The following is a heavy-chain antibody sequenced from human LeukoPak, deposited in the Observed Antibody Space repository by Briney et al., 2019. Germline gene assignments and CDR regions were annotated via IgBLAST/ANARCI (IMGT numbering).Heavy chain of an antibody. D-gene: IGHD6-13*01. Sequence: GASVKVSCKASGYTFTSYGISWVRQAPGQGLEWMGWISAYNGNTNYAHKLQVRVTMTTDTSTSTAYMELRSLRSDDTAVYYCARVMNLGIADTNWFDPWGQGTLVTVSS. CDR3: ARVMNLGIADTNWFDP. V-gene: IGHV1-18*01. CDR1: GYTFTSYG. J-gene: IGHJ5*02. CDR2: ISAYNGNT.